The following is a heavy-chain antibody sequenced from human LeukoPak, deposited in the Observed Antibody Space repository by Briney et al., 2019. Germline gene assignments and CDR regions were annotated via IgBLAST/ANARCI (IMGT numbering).Heavy chain of an antibody. J-gene: IGHJ4*02. D-gene: IGHD3-22*01. CDR2: MYYSGTT. Sequence: PSETLSLTCTVSGGSISYYYWSWIRQPPGKGLEWIGHMYYSGTTKYNPSLQSRVTISADMSTNQFPLKLSSVTAADTAAYYCAGGRTGGRNYHDTSGFYNPPFFDYCDQGTLVTVSS. CDR1: GGSISYYY. CDR3: AGGRTGGRNYHDTSGFYNPPFFDY. V-gene: IGHV4-59*01.